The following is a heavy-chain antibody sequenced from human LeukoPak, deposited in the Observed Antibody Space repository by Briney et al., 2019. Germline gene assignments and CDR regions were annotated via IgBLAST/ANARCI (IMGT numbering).Heavy chain of an antibody. V-gene: IGHV3-11*01. CDR1: GFTFSDYY. Sequence: GGSLTLSCAASGFTFSDYYMSWIRQAPGKGLEWVSYISSSGSTIYYADSVKGRFTISRDNAKNSLYLQMNSLRAEDTAVYYCARDYPSEYGDYVEGYFAYRGQGTRVNVSS. D-gene: IGHD4-17*01. CDR2: ISSSGSTI. CDR3: ARDYPSEYGDYVEGYFAY. J-gene: IGHJ4*02.